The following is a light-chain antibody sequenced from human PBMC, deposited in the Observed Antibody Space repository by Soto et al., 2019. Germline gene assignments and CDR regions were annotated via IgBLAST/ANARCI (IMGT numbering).Light chain of an antibody. CDR2: DAS. CDR1: QSVSSY. Sequence: EIVLTQSPATLSLSPVARATLSCRASQSVSSYLAWYQQKPGEAPRLLIYDASNRATGIPARFSGSGSGTDFTLTISILEPEDFAVYYCQQRSNWPITFGQGTRLEIK. CDR3: QQRSNWPIT. V-gene: IGKV3-11*01. J-gene: IGKJ5*01.